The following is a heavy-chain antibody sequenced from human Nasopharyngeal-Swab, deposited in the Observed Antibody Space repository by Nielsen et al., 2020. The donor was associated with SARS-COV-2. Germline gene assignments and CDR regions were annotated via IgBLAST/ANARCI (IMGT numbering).Heavy chain of an antibody. Sequence: GSLRLSCTVSGGSISSYYWSWIRQPPGKGLEWIGYIYYSGSTNYNPSLKSRVTISVDTSKNQFSLKLSSVTAAGTAVYYCARDHDFDGMDVWGQGTTVTVSS. V-gene: IGHV4-59*13. D-gene: IGHD2-21*02. CDR1: GGSISSYY. CDR2: IYYSGST. J-gene: IGHJ6*02. CDR3: ARDHDFDGMDV.